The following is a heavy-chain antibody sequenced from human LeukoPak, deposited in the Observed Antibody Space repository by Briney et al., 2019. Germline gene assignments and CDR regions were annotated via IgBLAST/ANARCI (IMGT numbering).Heavy chain of an antibody. V-gene: IGHV4-4*07. D-gene: IGHD4-17*01. CDR3: ARHRYGDYYFDY. CDR2: LYSSGRT. CDR1: GDSISSYL. J-gene: IGHJ4*02. Sequence: SETLSLTCTVSGDSISSYLWSWIRQPAGKGLEWIGRLYSSGRTNYNPSLKSRLTMSVDTSKNQFSLHLSSVTAADTAMYYCARHRYGDYYFDYWGQGTLVTVSS.